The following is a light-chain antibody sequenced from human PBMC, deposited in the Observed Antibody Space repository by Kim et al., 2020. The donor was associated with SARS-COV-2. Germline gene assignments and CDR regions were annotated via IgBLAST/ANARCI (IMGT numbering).Light chain of an antibody. V-gene: IGKV3-15*01. CDR3: QHYNSWPYT. CDR2: GAS. Sequence: SVSPGESATLSCRASQSVSTRLAWYQQKPGQAPVLLISGASTRATGTPARFSGSGSGTEFALTISSLQSEDFAVYFCQHYNSWPYTFGQGTKLEI. J-gene: IGKJ2*01. CDR1: QSVSTR.